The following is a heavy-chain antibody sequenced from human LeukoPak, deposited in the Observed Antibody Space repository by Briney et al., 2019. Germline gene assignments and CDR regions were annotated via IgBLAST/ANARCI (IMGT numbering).Heavy chain of an antibody. D-gene: IGHD6-13*01. CDR2: INHSGST. V-gene: IGHV4-34*01. J-gene: IGHJ5*02. Sequence: PSETLSLTCAVYGGSFSGYYWSWIRQPPGKGLEWIGEINHSGSTNYNPSLKSRVTISVDTSKNQFSLKLSSVTAADTAVYCCARRDSSSWYSRPGPYTRFDPWGQGTLVTVSS. CDR3: ARRDSSSWYSRPGPYTRFDP. CDR1: GGSFSGYY.